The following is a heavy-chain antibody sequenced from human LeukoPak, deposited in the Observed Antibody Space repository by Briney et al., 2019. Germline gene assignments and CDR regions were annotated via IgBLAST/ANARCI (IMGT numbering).Heavy chain of an antibody. J-gene: IGHJ5*02. D-gene: IGHD6-19*01. CDR2: ISYDGSNK. CDR3: AKLSAVAGMGFDP. CDR1: EFTFSSYG. Sequence: GGSLRLSCAASEFTFSSYGMHWVRQAPGKGLEWVAVISYDGSNKYYADSVKGRFTISRDNSKNTLYLQMNSLRAEDTAVYYCAKLSAVAGMGFDPWGQGTLITVSS. V-gene: IGHV3-30*18.